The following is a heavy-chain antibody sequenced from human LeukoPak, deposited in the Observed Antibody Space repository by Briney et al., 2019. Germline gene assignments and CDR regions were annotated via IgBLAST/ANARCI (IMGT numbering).Heavy chain of an antibody. V-gene: IGHV1-69*13. CDR2: IIPIFGTA. CDR1: GGTFSSYA. CDR3: ARDQPPINAFDI. Sequence: GASVKVSCKASGGTFSSYAISWVRQAPGQGLEWMGGIIPIFGTANYAQKFQGRVTITADESTSTAYMELSSLRSEDTAVYYCARDQPPINAFDIWGQGTMVTVSS. J-gene: IGHJ3*02.